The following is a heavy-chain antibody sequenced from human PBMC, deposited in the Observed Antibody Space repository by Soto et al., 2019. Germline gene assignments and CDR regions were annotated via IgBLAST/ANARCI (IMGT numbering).Heavy chain of an antibody. CDR2: IYESGST. CDR1: GGSIGSYY. CDR3: ARARITLVREIIKHNMDI. J-gene: IGHJ6*02. V-gene: IGHV4-59*01. D-gene: IGHD3-10*01. Sequence: SETLSLTCTVSGGSIGSYYWSWIRQPPGKGLEWIGYIYESGSTNSNPSLQSRVTISVDTSKNQFYLNLSPVTAADTATYYCARARITLVREIIKHNMDIWGQGTTVTVSS.